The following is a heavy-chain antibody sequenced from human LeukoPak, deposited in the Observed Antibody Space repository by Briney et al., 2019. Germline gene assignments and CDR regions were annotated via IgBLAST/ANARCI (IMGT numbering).Heavy chain of an antibody. D-gene: IGHD3-3*01. J-gene: IGHJ6*02. CDR1: GYTFTGYY. V-gene: IGHV1-2*02. CDR3: ARGGYDFVYSSYGMDV. CDR2: INPNSGGT. Sequence: GASVKVSCKASGYTFTGYYMHWVRQAPGQGLEWMGGINPNSGGTNYAQKFRGRVTMTRDKSISTAYMELSRLRSDDTAVYYCARGGYDFVYSSYGMDVWGQGTTLTVS.